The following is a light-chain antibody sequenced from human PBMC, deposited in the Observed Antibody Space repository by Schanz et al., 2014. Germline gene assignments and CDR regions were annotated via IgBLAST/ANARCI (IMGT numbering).Light chain of an antibody. CDR2: GAS. CDR3: QQRSNWPSLT. V-gene: IGKV3D-20*02. Sequence: EIVLTQSPATLSLSPGERATLSCRASQSVSSSYLAWYQQKPGQAPRLLIYGASTRATAFPARFSGSGSGTEFTLTISSLEPEDFAVYYCQQRSNWPSLTFGGGTKVDFK. J-gene: IGKJ4*01. CDR1: QSVSSSY.